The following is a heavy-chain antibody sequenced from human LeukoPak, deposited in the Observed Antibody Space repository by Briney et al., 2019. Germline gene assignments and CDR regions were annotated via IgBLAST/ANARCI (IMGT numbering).Heavy chain of an antibody. CDR1: GFTFSNYW. V-gene: IGHV3-7*01. Sequence: GGSLRLSCAASGFTFSNYWMSWVRQAPGKGLEWVANIKYDGNEKYYVDSVKGRFTISRDNAKNSLYLQMNSLRAEDTAVYYCARDFILVGYWGQGTLVTVSS. CDR3: ARDFILVGY. J-gene: IGHJ4*02. CDR2: IKYDGNEK. D-gene: IGHD2-15*01.